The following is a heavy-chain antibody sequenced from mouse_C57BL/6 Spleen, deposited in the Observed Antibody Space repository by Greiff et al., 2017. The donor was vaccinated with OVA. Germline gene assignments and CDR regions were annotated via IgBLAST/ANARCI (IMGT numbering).Heavy chain of an antibody. D-gene: IGHD4-1*01. J-gene: IGHJ3*01. CDR3: ARRSTLGPWFAY. V-gene: IGHV1-50*01. CDR2: IDPSDSYT. Sequence: QVQLQQPGAELVKPGASVKLSCKASGYTFTSYWMQWVKQRPGQGLEWIGEIDPSDSYTNYNQKFKGKATLTVDTSSSTAYMQLSSLTSEDSAVYYCARRSTLGPWFAYWGQGTLVTVSA. CDR1: GYTFTSYW.